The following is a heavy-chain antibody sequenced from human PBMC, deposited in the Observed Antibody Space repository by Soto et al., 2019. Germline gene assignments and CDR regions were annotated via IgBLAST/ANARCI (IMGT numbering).Heavy chain of an antibody. CDR2: IYYTGSS. J-gene: IGHJ4*02. Sequence: SETLSLTCSVSGGSISSYYWSWIRQPPGKGLEWIGYIYYTGSSDYNPSLKSRVIMSVDTSDKQFSLKLTSVTPADTAVYYCAGGGYGDYDYWGQGTLVTVS. V-gene: IGHV4-59*01. D-gene: IGHD4-17*01. CDR1: GGSISSYY. CDR3: AGGGYGDYDY.